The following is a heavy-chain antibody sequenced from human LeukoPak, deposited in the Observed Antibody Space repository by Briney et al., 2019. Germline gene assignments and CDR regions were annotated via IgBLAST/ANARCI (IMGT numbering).Heavy chain of an antibody. V-gene: IGHV3-33*08. D-gene: IGHD1-1*01. J-gene: IGHJ4*02. CDR2: IWFDGSNK. Sequence: PGGSLRLSCAASGFTFRNYVIHWVRQAPGKGLEWVAFIWFDGSNKHYADSVKGRFTISRDNSEDTLYLQMNSLRAEDTAVYYCVRDPSGSGFAFDSWGQGALVTVSS. CDR1: GFTFRNYV. CDR3: VRDPSGSGFAFDS.